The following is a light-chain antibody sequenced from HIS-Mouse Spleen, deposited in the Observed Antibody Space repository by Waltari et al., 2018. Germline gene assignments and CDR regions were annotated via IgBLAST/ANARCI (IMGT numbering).Light chain of an antibody. J-gene: IGLJ3*02. CDR1: SGSIASNY. V-gene: IGLV6-57*02. CDR3: QSYDSSNLWV. CDR2: EDN. Sequence: NFMLTQPHSVSESPGKTVTISCTGSSGSIASNYVQWYQQRPGSAPTTVIYEDNQSTSGVPDRFSGSIDSSSNSASLTISGLKTEDEADYYCQSYDSSNLWVFGGGTKLTVL.